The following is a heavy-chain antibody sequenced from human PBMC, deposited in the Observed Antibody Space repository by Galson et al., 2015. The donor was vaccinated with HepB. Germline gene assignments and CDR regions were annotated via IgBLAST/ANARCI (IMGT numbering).Heavy chain of an antibody. J-gene: IGHJ5*02. CDR3: ARDLMVRGVIRFDP. Sequence: SVKVSCKASGGTFSSYAISRVRQAPGQGLEWMGGIIPIFGTANYAQKFQGRVTITADESTSTAYMELSSLRSEDTAVYYCARDLMVRGVIRFDPWGQGTLVTVSS. CDR2: IIPIFGTA. D-gene: IGHD3-10*01. CDR1: GGTFSSYA. V-gene: IGHV1-69*13.